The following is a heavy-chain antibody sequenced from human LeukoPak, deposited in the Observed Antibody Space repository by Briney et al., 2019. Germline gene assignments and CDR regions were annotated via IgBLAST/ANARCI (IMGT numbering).Heavy chain of an antibody. CDR3: AREVTTKATAGTLFYHYFDS. CDR1: GFTFSDYY. J-gene: IGHJ4*02. V-gene: IGHV3-11*04. D-gene: IGHD6-13*01. Sequence: PGGSLRLSRAASGFTFSDYYMSWIRQAPGKGLEWVSYISSSSSTIYYADSVKGRFTISRDNAKNSLYLQMNSLRAEDTAVYYCAREVTTKATAGTLFYHYFDSWGQGRLLTVSS. CDR2: ISSSSSTI.